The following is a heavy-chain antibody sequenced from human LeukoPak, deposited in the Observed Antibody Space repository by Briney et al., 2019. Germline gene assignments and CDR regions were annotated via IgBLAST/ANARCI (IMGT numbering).Heavy chain of an antibody. CDR3: ARASGSSYFVFFFDY. V-gene: IGHV4-59*01. CDR1: GDSISTYY. CDR2: VYYSGST. J-gene: IGHJ4*02. Sequence: SETLSLTCSVSGDSISTYYWSWIRQPPGKGLEWIGCVYYSGSTTYNPSLKSRVTISVDPSKDQFSLKLTSVTAADTAVYYCARASGSSYFVFFFDYWGQGTLVTVSS. D-gene: IGHD1-26*01.